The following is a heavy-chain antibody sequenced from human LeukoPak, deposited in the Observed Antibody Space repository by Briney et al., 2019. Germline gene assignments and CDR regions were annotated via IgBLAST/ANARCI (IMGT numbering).Heavy chain of an antibody. CDR2: ISSSGSTI. D-gene: IGHD2-15*01. Sequence: GGSLRLSCAASGFTFSSNEMNCVRQAPGKGLEWVSYISSSGSTIYYADSVKGRFTISRDNAKNSLYLQMNSLRAEDTAVYYCAREACSGGSCYSCYFDYWGQGTLVTVSS. V-gene: IGHV3-48*03. J-gene: IGHJ4*02. CDR1: GFTFSSNE. CDR3: AREACSGGSCYSCYFDY.